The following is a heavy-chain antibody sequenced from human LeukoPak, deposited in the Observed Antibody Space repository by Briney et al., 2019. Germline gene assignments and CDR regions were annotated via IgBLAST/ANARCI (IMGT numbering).Heavy chain of an antibody. CDR3: ARDVGDYVIDY. Sequence: GASVKVSCKASGYTFTSHGISWVRQAPGQGLEWMGWINGYNGNTNYAQNLQGRVTMTTDTSTSTAYMELRSLRPGDTAVYYCARDVGDYVIDYWGQGTLVTVSS. CDR1: GYTFTSHG. CDR2: INGYNGNT. D-gene: IGHD4-17*01. V-gene: IGHV1-18*04. J-gene: IGHJ4*02.